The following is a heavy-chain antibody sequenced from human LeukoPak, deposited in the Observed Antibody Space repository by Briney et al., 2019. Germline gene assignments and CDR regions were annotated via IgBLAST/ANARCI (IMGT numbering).Heavy chain of an antibody. CDR3: ARVGDYEHQAADY. Sequence: PGGSLRLSCAASGFTFSSYSMNWVRHAPGKGLEWVSSISSSSSYIYYADSVKGRFTISRDNAKNSLYLQMNSLRAEDTAVYYCARVGDYEHQAADYWGQGTLVTVSS. CDR2: ISSSSSYI. V-gene: IGHV3-21*01. D-gene: IGHD4-17*01. J-gene: IGHJ4*02. CDR1: GFTFSSYS.